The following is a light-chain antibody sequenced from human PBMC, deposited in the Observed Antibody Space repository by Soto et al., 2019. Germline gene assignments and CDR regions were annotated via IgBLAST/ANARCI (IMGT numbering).Light chain of an antibody. Sequence: EIVVTQSPGTLSLSPGERATLSCRASQSVSSIYLAWYQQKPGQAPRLLIYGASSRATGIPDRFRGSGFWTDFTLTISRLEPEDFAVYYWHQYGSSPRTFGQGTKVEIK. CDR3: HQYGSSPRT. CDR1: QSVSSIY. V-gene: IGKV3-20*01. J-gene: IGKJ1*01. CDR2: GAS.